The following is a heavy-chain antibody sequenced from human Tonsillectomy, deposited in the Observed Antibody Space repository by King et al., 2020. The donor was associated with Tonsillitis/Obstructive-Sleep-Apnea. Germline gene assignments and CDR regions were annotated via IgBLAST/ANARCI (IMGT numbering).Heavy chain of an antibody. V-gene: IGHV2-5*02. CDR2: IYWDDDA. Sequence: ITLKESGPTLVKPTQTLTLTCTFSGFSLTTTGVGVAWIRQPPGKALEWLALIYWDDDARYSSSLKSRLSITKDTSKNQVVLTLTNMDPVDTGTYYCPHCRSGLAVFGLVEAFDFWGQGTMVTVSS. J-gene: IGHJ3*01. CDR1: GFSLTTTGVG. D-gene: IGHD3/OR15-3a*01. CDR3: PHCRSGLAVFGLVEAFDF.